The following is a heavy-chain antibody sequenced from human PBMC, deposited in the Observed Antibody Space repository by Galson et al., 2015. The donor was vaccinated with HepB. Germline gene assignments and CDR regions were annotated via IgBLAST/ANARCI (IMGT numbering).Heavy chain of an antibody. D-gene: IGHD3-10*01. CDR2: ITPRGGAT. J-gene: IGHJ3*01. V-gene: IGHV1-46*01. CDR3: ARGKSLGNAFDL. Sequence: SVKVSCKASGYTFTSYYIHWVRQAPGQGLEWMGIITPRGGATTYAQKFQDRLTMTGDTSTSTVYMELSSLISEDTAVYSCARGKSLGNAFDLWGQGTMVTVSS. CDR1: GYTFTSYY.